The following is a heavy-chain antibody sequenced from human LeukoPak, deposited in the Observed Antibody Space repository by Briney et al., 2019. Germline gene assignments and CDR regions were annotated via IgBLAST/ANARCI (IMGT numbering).Heavy chain of an antibody. J-gene: IGHJ2*01. CDR1: GGSISSYY. CDR3: ARVLRITGTTMWYFDL. V-gene: IGHV4-59*01. D-gene: IGHD1-7*01. CDR2: IYYSGST. Sequence: SETLSLTCTVSGGSISSYYWSWIRQPPGKGLEWIGYIYYSGSTNYNPSLKSRVTISVDTSKNQFSLKLSSVTAADTAVYYCARVLRITGTTMWYFDLWGRGTLVTVSS.